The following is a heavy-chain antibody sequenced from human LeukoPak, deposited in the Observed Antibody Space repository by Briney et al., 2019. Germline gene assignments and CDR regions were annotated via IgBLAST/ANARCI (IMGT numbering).Heavy chain of an antibody. Sequence: ASVKVSCKASGGTFSSYAISWVRQAPGQGLEWMGGIIPIFGTANYAQKFQGRVTITADKSTGTAYMELSSLRSEDTAVYYCARYSTFGGVTYFDYWGQGTLVTVSS. J-gene: IGHJ4*02. D-gene: IGHD3-16*01. CDR1: GGTFSSYA. CDR3: ARYSTFGGVTYFDY. V-gene: IGHV1-69*06. CDR2: IIPIFGTA.